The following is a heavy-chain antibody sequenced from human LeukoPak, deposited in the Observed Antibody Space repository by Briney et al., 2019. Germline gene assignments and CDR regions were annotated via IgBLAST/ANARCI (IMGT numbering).Heavy chain of an antibody. CDR3: AREGRIREIIAYDH. CDR1: GFTFSSYW. D-gene: IGHD3-10*01. CDR2: IKQDGSEE. J-gene: IGHJ4*02. V-gene: IGHV3-7*01. Sequence: GGSLRLSCAASGFTFSSYWMSWVRQAPGKGLEWVANIKQDGSEEYYVDSVKGRFTISRDNAKNSLYLQMNSLRAEDTAVYYCAREGRIREIIAYDHWGQGALVTVSS.